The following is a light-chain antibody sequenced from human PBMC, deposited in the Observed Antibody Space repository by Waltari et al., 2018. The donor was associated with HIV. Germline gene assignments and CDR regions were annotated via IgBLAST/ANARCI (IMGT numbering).Light chain of an antibody. CDR3: SSYTRRGTVV. CDR1: SSDIGYYDY. J-gene: IGLJ2*01. Sequence: QSALTQPASVSGSPGQSIVLPCTGSSSDIGYYDYVSWYQQYPGQAPKPLIYEVTSRPSGTSSRFSGSKAATTAVLAISKLQTDDEADYFCSSYTRRGTVVFGGGTRLTVL. CDR2: EVT. V-gene: IGLV2-14*01.